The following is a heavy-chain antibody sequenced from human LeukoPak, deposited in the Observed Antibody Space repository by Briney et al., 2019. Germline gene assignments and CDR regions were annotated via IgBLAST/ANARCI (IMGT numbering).Heavy chain of an antibody. CDR1: GGTFSSYA. V-gene: IGHV1-69*05. J-gene: IGHJ3*02. Sequence: SVKVSCRASGGTFSSYAISWVRQAPGQGLEWMGGIIPIFGTANYAQKFQGRVTITTDESTSTAYMELSSPRSEDTAVYYCAIERKMATIIGTDAFDIWGQGTMVTVSS. CDR3: AIERKMATIIGTDAFDI. CDR2: IIPIFGTA. D-gene: IGHD5-24*01.